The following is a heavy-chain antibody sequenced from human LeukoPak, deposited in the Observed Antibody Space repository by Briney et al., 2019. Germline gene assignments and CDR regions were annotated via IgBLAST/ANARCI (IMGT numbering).Heavy chain of an antibody. Sequence: PSQTLSLTCAVSGGSISSGGYSWSWIRQPPGKGLEWIGYIYHSGSTYYNPSLKSRVTISVDRSKNQFSLKLSSVTAADTAVYYCAREWEPNPLGYYGMDVWGQGTTVTVSS. CDR1: GGSISSGGYS. CDR2: IYHSGST. J-gene: IGHJ6*02. D-gene: IGHD1-26*01. CDR3: AREWEPNPLGYYGMDV. V-gene: IGHV4-30-2*01.